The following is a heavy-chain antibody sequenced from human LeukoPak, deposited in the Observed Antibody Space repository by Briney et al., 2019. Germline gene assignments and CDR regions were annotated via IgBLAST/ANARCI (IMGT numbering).Heavy chain of an antibody. CDR3: ARWCGSGWYDY. V-gene: IGHV3-48*01. Sequence: GGSLRLSCGASGFTFSSYWMHWVRQAPGKGLEWVSYISSSSSSSSTVYYADSVRGRFTISRDNAKNSVYLQMNSLRGEDTAVYYCARWCGSGWYDYWGQGTLVTVSS. J-gene: IGHJ4*02. D-gene: IGHD6-19*01. CDR1: GFTFSSYW. CDR2: ISSSSSSSSTV.